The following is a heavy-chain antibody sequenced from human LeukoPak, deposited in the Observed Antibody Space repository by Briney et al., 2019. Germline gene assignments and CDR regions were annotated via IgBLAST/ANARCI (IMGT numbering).Heavy chain of an antibody. J-gene: IGHJ4*02. Sequence: VKVSCKASGYVFNLFGFSWVRQAPGQGLEWMGWISGYNGDTIYAQKFQDRVTMTMDPTTKTAYMELRSLRSDDTAMYYCARDRDIIAVPRTRLDFWGQGTLVIASP. CDR3: ARDRDIIAVPRTRLDF. V-gene: IGHV1-18*01. CDR1: GYVFNLFG. CDR2: ISGYNGDT. D-gene: IGHD6-19*01.